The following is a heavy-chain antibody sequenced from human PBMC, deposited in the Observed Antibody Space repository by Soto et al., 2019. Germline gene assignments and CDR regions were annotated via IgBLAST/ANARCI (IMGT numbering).Heavy chain of an antibody. CDR1: GYTFTSYG. D-gene: IGHD3-22*01. J-gene: IGHJ5*02. CDR2: ISAYNGNT. CDR3: ARDRHDSSGYYSES. Sequence: QVQLVQSGAEVKKPGASVKVSCKASGYTFTSYGISWVRQAPGQGLEWMGWISAYNGNTNYAQKLQGRITLTTHTSTMTDYMEPRSLRHDATAVYYCARDRHDSSGYYSESWGQGTLVTVSS. V-gene: IGHV1-18*01.